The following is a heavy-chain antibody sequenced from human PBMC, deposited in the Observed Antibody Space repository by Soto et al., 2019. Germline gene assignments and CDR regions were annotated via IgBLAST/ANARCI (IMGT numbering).Heavy chain of an antibody. D-gene: IGHD2-2*01. J-gene: IGHJ5*02. V-gene: IGHV1-8*01. CDR1: GYTFTNYD. CDR2: MNPNSGNT. CDR3: ARGYCTSTSCSFDP. Sequence: QVQLVQSGTEVKKPGASVKVSCKASGYTFTNYDINWVRQATGQGLEWMGWMNPNSGNTGCAQKFQGRVTKTGNTSITTAYMELSSLRSDDTAVYYCARGYCTSTSCSFDPWGQGTLVTVSS.